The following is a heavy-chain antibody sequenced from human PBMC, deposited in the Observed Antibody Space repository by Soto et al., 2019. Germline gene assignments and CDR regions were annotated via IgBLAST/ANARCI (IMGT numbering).Heavy chain of an antibody. D-gene: IGHD3-3*01. Sequence: GASVKVSCKASGYTFTSYGISWVRQAPGQGLEWMGWISAYNGNTNYAQKLQGRVTMTTDTSTSTAYMELRSLRSDDTAVYYCARGTAQLRFLEWEDHGTFDYWGQGTLVTVSS. CDR2: ISAYNGNT. V-gene: IGHV1-18*01. CDR3: ARGTAQLRFLEWEDHGTFDY. J-gene: IGHJ4*02. CDR1: GYTFTSYG.